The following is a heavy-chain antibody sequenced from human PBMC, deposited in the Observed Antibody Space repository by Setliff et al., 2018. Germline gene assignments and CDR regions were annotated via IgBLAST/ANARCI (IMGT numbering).Heavy chain of an antibody. CDR2: INHSGTT. Sequence: TSETLSLTCAVYGGSFSGYYWSWIRQPPGKGLEWIGEINHSGTTNYNPSLKSRVSISLDTSKNQFSLKLRSVTAADTAVYYCASPRLSYYDNGAFPSDAFDLWGQGTMVTVSS. V-gene: IGHV4-34*01. CDR3: ASPRLSYYDNGAFPSDAFDL. J-gene: IGHJ3*01. CDR1: GGSFSGYY. D-gene: IGHD3-22*01.